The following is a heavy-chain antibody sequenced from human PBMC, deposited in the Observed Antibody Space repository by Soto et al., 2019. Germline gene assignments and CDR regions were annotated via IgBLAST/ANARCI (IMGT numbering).Heavy chain of an antibody. CDR2: IDPSDSYT. V-gene: IGHV5-10-1*01. CDR1: GYIFTSYW. J-gene: IGHJ6*02. Sequence: GESLKISCKGSGYIFTSYWISCCREMAGKGLEWMGRIDPSDSYTNYSPSFQGHVTISADKSISTAYLQWSSLKASDTAMYYCATTVAGIAAAALYGMDVWGQGTTVTVSS. D-gene: IGHD6-13*01. CDR3: ATTVAGIAAAALYGMDV.